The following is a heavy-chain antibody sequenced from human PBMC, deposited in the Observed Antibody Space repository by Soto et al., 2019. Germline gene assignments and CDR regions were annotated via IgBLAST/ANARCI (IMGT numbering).Heavy chain of an antibody. J-gene: IGHJ4*02. Sequence: PSETMSLTCTVSGGYISSYYWSWIRQPPGKGLEWIGYIYYSGSTNYNPSLKSRVTISVDTSKNQFSLKLSSVTAADTAVYYCARDFWSGYRFDYWGQGTLVTVSS. CDR3: ARDFWSGYRFDY. D-gene: IGHD3-3*01. V-gene: IGHV4-59*01. CDR2: IYYSGST. CDR1: GGYISSYY.